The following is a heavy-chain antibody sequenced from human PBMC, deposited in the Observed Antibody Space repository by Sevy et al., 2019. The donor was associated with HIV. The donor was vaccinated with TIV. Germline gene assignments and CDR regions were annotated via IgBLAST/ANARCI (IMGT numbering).Heavy chain of an antibody. CDR1: GDSINTYY. CDR2: VSHSGNT. Sequence: SETLSLTCTVSGDSINTYYWSWIRQPPGKGLEWIGYVSHSGNTNYNPSLKSRVSMSVDTSTNQFSLKVKSVTAADTAVYYCARLRWDLVVVPEATPGCYFDSWGQGTLVTVSS. J-gene: IGHJ4*02. CDR3: ARLRWDLVVVPEATPGCYFDS. V-gene: IGHV4-59*08. D-gene: IGHD2-2*02.